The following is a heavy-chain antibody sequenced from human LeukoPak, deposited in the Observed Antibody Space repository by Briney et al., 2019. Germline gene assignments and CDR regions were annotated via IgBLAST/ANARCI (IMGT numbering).Heavy chain of an antibody. V-gene: IGHV4-61*02. D-gene: IGHD4-17*01. J-gene: IGHJ4*02. CDR3: ARGRGDYGDLEPYY. CDR1: GGSISSGSYY. CDR2: IYTSGST. Sequence: SETLSLTCTVSGGSISSGSYYWSWIRQPAGKGLEWIGRIYTSGSTNYNPSLKSRVTISVDTSKSQFSLKLSSVTAADTAVYYCARGRGDYGDLEPYYWGQGTLVTVSS.